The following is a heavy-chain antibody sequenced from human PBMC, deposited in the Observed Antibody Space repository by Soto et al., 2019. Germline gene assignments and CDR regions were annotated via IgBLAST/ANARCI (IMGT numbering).Heavy chain of an antibody. CDR2: IWYDGSNK. CDR1: GFTFSSYG. D-gene: IGHD3-10*01. J-gene: IGHJ6*02. Sequence: QVQLVESGGGVVQPGRSLRLSCAASGFTFSSYGMHWVRQAPGKGLEWVAVIWYDGSNKYYADSVKGRFTLSRDNSKNTLYLQMNSLRAEDTAVYYCARDQLLWFGEQIDYGMDVWGQGTTVTVSS. V-gene: IGHV3-33*01. CDR3: ARDQLLWFGEQIDYGMDV.